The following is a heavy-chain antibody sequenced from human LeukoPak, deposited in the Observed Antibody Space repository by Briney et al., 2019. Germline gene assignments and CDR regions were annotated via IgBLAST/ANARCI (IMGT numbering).Heavy chain of an antibody. CDR2: MNPNSGNT. CDR3: ARAYYDFWSGYYAFDY. V-gene: IGHV1-8*01. Sequence: ASVKVSCKASGYTFTNYDINWVRQATGQGLEWMGWMNPNSGNTGYAQKFQGRVTMTRNTSISTAYMELSSLRSEDTAVYYCARAYYDFWSGYYAFDYWGQGTLVTVSS. CDR1: GYTFTNYD. J-gene: IGHJ4*02. D-gene: IGHD3-3*01.